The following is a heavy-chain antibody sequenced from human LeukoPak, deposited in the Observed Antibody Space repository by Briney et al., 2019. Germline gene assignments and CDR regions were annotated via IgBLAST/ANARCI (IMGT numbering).Heavy chain of an antibody. CDR3: ARGKIAVAGTGDY. J-gene: IGHJ4*02. D-gene: IGHD6-19*01. Sequence: GSLRLSCAASGFTFSSYSMNWVRQAPGKGLEWASSISSSSSYIYYADSVKGRFTISRDNAKNSLYLQMNSLRAEDTAVYYCARGKIAVAGTGDYWGQGTLVTVSS. V-gene: IGHV3-21*01. CDR2: ISSSSSYI. CDR1: GFTFSSYS.